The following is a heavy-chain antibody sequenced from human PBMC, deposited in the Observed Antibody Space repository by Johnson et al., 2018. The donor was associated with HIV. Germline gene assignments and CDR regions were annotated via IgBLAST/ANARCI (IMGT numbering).Heavy chain of an antibody. D-gene: IGHD1-14*01. J-gene: IGHJ3*02. CDR3: AREMTTGAFDI. CDR2: IRYDGSDK. Sequence: VQLVESGGGVVQPGGSLRLSCAASGFAFSSYGVNWVRQAPGKGLEWVAFIRYDGSDKYYADSVKGRFTLSRDNSKNTLNLQINSLSAEDTAMYYCAREMTTGAFDIWGQGTMVTVSS. V-gene: IGHV3-30*02. CDR1: GFAFSSYG.